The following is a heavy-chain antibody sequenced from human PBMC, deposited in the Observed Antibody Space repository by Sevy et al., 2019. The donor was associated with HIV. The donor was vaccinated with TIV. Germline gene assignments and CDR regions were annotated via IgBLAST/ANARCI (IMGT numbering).Heavy chain of an antibody. CDR3: ATGPVVVVAATLNYYYGMDV. CDR1: GGTFSSYA. V-gene: IGHV1-69*13. CDR2: IIPIFGTA. J-gene: IGHJ6*02. Sequence: ASVKVSCKASGGTFSSYAISWVRQAPGQGLEWMGGIIPIFGTANYAQKFQGRVTITADESTSTAYMELSSLRSEDTAVYYCATGPVVVVAATLNYYYGMDVWGQGTTVTVSS. D-gene: IGHD2-15*01.